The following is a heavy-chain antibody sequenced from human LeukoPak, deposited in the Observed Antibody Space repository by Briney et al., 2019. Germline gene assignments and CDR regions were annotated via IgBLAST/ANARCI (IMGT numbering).Heavy chain of an antibody. CDR2: ISPYSGTT. CDR3: ARALDTTVLLGAY. J-gene: IGHJ4*02. D-gene: IGHD1-1*01. V-gene: IGHV1-8*01. CDR1: GYTFTNYD. Sequence: ASVKVSCKASGYTFTNYDINWVRQASGQGLEWLGWISPYSGTTGSAQTFQGRVTMTRNSSISTAYLEMSRLTSEDTAVYYCARALDTTVLLGAYWGQGTPVTVSS.